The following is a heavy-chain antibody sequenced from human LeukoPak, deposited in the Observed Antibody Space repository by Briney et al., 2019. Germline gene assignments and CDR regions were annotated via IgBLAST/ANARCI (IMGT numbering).Heavy chain of an antibody. V-gene: IGHV3-48*03. CDR3: ASGSDWYKVFDY. D-gene: IGHD6-19*01. Sequence: PGGSLRLSCAASGFTFSSYEMNWVRQAPGKGLEWVSYISRSGSTMYYADSVKGRFTISRDNAKNSLYLQMNSLKAEDTAVYYCASGSDWYKVFDYWGQGTLVTVSS. J-gene: IGHJ4*02. CDR1: GFTFSSYE. CDR2: ISRSGSTM.